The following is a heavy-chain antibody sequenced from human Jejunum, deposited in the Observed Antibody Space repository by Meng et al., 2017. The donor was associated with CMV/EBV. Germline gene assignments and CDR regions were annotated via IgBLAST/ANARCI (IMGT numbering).Heavy chain of an antibody. Sequence: VSGVSISSGGYYWNWIRQHPGKGLEWIGQIYFSGTTFYIPSLKGRLTLSVDTSKNQFSLNLSSVTAADTAMYYCARGLDETGFDYWGRGALVTSPQ. J-gene: IGHJ4*02. V-gene: IGHV4-31*02. D-gene: IGHD1-1*01. CDR2: IYFSGTT. CDR1: GVSISSGGYY. CDR3: ARGLDETGFDY.